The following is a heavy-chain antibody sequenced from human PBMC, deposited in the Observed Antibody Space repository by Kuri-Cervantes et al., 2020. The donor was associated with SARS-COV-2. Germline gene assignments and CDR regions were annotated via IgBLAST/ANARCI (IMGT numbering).Heavy chain of an antibody. CDR3: ARDIPILAYCGGDCPPTYYYGMDV. CDR1: GYTFTSYY. V-gene: IGHV1-46*01. D-gene: IGHD2-21*02. CDR2: INPSGGST. J-gene: IGHJ6*02. Sequence: ASVKVSCKASGYTFTSYYMHWVRQAPGQGLEWMGIINPSGGSTSYAQKFQGRVTMTRDTSTSTVYMELSSLRSEDTAVYYCARDIPILAYCGGDCPPTYYYGMDVWGQGTTVTVSS.